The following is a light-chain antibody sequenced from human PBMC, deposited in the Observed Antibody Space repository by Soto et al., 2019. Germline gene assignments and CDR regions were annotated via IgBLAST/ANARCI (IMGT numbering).Light chain of an antibody. Sequence: DSVMTQSPDSLAVSLGERATINCKSSQSVLNSSNNKNYLAWYQQKPGQPPKLLIYWASTRESGVPDRFSGAGSETDFTLTISSLQAEDVAVYYCQQFYTAPYTFGPGTKVELK. V-gene: IGKV4-1*01. CDR1: QSVLNSSNNKNY. CDR3: QQFYTAPYT. CDR2: WAS. J-gene: IGKJ2*01.